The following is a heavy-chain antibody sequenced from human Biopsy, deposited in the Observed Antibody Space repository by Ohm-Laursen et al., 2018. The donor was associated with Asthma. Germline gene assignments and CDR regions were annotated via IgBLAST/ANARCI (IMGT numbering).Heavy chain of an antibody. CDR3: ARAYGGSFFSGSFDI. J-gene: IGHJ3*02. V-gene: IGHV3-53*01. CDR1: GFTVSTNG. Sequence: LSLTCTASGFTVSTNGMSWVRQPPGKGLEWVSVIYSGGGTYYADSVQGRVTISRDNSKNTLSLQMNSLRAEDTAVYYCARAYGGSFFSGSFDIWGQGTMVTVSS. D-gene: IGHD4-23*01. CDR2: IYSGGGT.